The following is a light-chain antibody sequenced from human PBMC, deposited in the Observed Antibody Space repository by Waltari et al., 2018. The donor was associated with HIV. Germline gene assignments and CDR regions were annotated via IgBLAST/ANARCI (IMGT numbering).Light chain of an antibody. CDR3: QQYFHYPFT. CDR2: GVS. CDR1: QAIDSS. V-gene: IGKV1-8*01. J-gene: IGKJ3*01. Sequence: AIRMTQSPSSISASKGDKVAITCRASQAIDSSLAWYQQKPGGAPKLLIYGVSTLESGVASRFSGSGFGTQFTLTIGCLQPEDFATYYCQQYFHYPFTFGPGTKV.